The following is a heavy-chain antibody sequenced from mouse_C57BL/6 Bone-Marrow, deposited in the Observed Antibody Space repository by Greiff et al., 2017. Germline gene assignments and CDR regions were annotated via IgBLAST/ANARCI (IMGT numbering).Heavy chain of an antibody. V-gene: IGHV1-53*01. Sequence: QVQLKQPGTELVKPGASVKLSCKASGYTFTSYWMHWVKQRPGQGLEWIGNINPSNGGTNYNEKFKSKATLTVDKSSSTAYMQLSSLTSEDSAVYYCARSSYYYGSSYSAWFAYWGQGTLVTVSA. D-gene: IGHD1-1*01. CDR3: ARSSYYYGSSYSAWFAY. J-gene: IGHJ3*01. CDR2: INPSNGGT. CDR1: GYTFTSYW.